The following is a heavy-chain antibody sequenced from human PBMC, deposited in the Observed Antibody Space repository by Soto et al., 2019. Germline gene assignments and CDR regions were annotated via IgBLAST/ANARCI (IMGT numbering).Heavy chain of an antibody. V-gene: IGHV1-69*13. CDR1: GGTFSSYA. J-gene: IGHJ5*02. CDR2: IIPIFGTA. Sequence: SVKVSCKASGGTFSSYAISWVRQAPGQGLEWMGGIIPIFGTANCAQKFQGRVTITADESTSTAYMELSSLRSEDTAVYYCARDRTTSVRWFDPWGQGTLVTVSS. D-gene: IGHD4-4*01. CDR3: ARDRTTSVRWFDP.